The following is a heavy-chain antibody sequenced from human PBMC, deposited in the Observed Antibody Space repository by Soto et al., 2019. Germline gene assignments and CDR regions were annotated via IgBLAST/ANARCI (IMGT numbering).Heavy chain of an antibody. CDR3: AKESRLEWLLGYYYGMDV. D-gene: IGHD3-3*01. J-gene: IGHJ6*02. CDR2: ISGSGGST. V-gene: IGHV3-23*01. Sequence: PGGSLRLSCAASGFTFSSYAMSWVRQAPGKGLEWVSAISGSGGSTYYADPVKGRFTISRDNSKSTLYLQMNSLRAEDTAVYYCAKESRLEWLLGYYYGMDVWGQGTTVTVSS. CDR1: GFTFSSYA.